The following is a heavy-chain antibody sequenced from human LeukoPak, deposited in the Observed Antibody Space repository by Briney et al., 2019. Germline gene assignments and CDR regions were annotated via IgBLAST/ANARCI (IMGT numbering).Heavy chain of an antibody. CDR3: ARHYGSGSYYNVNYFYYGMDV. V-gene: IGHV4-4*07. D-gene: IGHD3-10*01. CDR2: IYKSGST. CDR1: GGSISSYY. J-gene: IGHJ6*02. Sequence: PSETLSLTCTVSGGSISSYYWSWIRQPAGKALEWIGRIYKSGSTDYNPSFKSRVSMSLDTSKNQFSLKLSSVTAADTAVYYCARHYGSGSYYNVNYFYYGMDVWGQGTTVTVSS.